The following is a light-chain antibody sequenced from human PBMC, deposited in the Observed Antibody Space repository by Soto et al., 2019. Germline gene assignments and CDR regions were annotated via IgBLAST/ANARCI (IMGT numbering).Light chain of an antibody. V-gene: IGKV3-15*01. J-gene: IGKJ2*01. CDR3: QQGHNWPLT. Sequence: EIVMTQSPATLSLSPGERAALSCRASQSINSELAWYQQKPGQPPRLLIYGASTRATGVPARFPGSESGSEFTLTISGLQSEDFAVYSCQQGHNWPLTFGQGTRLEI. CDR2: GAS. CDR1: QSINSE.